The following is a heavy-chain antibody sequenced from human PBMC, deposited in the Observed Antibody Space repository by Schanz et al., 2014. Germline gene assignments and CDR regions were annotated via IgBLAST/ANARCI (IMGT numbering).Heavy chain of an antibody. D-gene: IGHD3-9*01. CDR2: IIPILGIT. CDR3: AKVDRTRYYAMDV. V-gene: IGHV1-69*09. Sequence: QVQLVQSGAEVKKPGASVKVSCEASGYTFTSYYIHWFRQAPGQGLEWMGRIIPILGITNVAQTFQDRVTITADKSTSTAYMELSSLRSEDTAVYYCAKVDRTRYYAMDVWGQGTTVTVSS. CDR1: GYTFTSYY. J-gene: IGHJ6*02.